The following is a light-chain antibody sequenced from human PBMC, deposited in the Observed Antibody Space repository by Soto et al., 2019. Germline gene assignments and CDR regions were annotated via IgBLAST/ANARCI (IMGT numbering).Light chain of an antibody. CDR2: DAS. J-gene: IGKJ1*01. CDR1: QSISKW. CDR3: PQTHTTPWT. Sequence: DIQMTQSPSTLSASVGDRVTMTCRASQSISKWLAWYQQKPGTAPKLLIYDASSLQSGVPSRFSGSGSGTDFTLTIAGLQPDDFATYFCPQTHTTPWTSGQGTKVDI. V-gene: IGKV1-5*01.